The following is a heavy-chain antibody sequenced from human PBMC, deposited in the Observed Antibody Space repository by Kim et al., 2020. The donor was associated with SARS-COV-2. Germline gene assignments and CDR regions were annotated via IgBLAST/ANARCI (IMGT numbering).Heavy chain of an antibody. Sequence: GGSLRLSCAASGFTFSSYSMNWVRQAPGKGLEWVSSISSSSSYIYYADSVKGRFTISRDNAKNSLYLQMNSLRAEDTAVYYCARDQITIFGVVNDYWGQGTLVTVSS. J-gene: IGHJ4*02. CDR2: ISSSSSYI. CDR3: ARDQITIFGVVNDY. V-gene: IGHV3-21*01. CDR1: GFTFSSYS. D-gene: IGHD3-3*01.